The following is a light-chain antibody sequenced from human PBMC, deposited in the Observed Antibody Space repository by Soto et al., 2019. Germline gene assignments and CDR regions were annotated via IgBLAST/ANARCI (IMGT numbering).Light chain of an antibody. V-gene: IGKV1-27*01. CDR3: HKYNSAPWT. J-gene: IGKJ1*01. Sequence: DIQMTQSPSSLSASVGDRVTITCRASQGISNFLAWYQQKPGQVPKLLIYDASTLQSGVPSRFSGSRSGADFALTMSSLQVADVAVYYCHKYNSAPWTFGQGTKVEVK. CDR1: QGISNF. CDR2: DAS.